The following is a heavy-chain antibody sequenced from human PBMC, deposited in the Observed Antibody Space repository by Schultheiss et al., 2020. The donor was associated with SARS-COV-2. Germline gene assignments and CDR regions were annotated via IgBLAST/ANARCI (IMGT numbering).Heavy chain of an antibody. V-gene: IGHV2-70*12. CDR1: GFSLSTSGVA. D-gene: IGHD3-10*01. Sequence: SGPTLVKPTQTLTLTCTFSGFSLSTSGVAVGWIRQPPGKALEWLALIYWDDDKYYSTSLKTRLSISKDTSKNQVVLTMTNMDPVDTATYYCAHHYYGSGYDYWGQGTLVTVSS. J-gene: IGHJ4*02. CDR3: AHHYYGSGYDY. CDR2: IYWDDDK.